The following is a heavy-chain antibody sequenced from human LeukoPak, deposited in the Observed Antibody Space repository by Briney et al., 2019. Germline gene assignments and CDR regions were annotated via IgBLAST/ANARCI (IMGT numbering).Heavy chain of an antibody. CDR3: ARELKGTFYFDY. CDR1: GYTFTSYY. D-gene: IGHD3-10*01. V-gene: IGHV1-46*01. J-gene: IGHJ4*02. CDR2: INPTGGST. Sequence: ASMKVSCKASGYTFTSYYIHCLRQAPGQGLEWMGIINPTGGSTSYAQKFQGRVTMTGDTSTSTVYMDLSSLRSEDTAVYYCARELKGTFYFDYWGQGTLVTVSS.